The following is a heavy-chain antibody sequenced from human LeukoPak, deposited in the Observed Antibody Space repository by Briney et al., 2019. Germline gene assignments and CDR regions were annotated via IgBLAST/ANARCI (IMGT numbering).Heavy chain of an antibody. D-gene: IGHD3-22*01. CDR3: ARDHDGSGYKFDF. Sequence: GGSLRLSCVASGFTFSDYAMNWVRQAPGKGLEWVSTFKTNSGQVYYAESVKGRFTISRDNAKNSLYLQMNSLRAEDTAVYYCARDHDGSGYKFDFWGQGTLVTVSS. CDR2: FKTNSGQV. CDR1: GFTFSDYA. V-gene: IGHV3-21*01. J-gene: IGHJ4*02.